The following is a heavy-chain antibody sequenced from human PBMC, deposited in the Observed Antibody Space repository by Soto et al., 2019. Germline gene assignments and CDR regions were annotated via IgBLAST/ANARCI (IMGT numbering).Heavy chain of an antibody. CDR3: ARAITTESSAYYSFAF. D-gene: IGHD3-22*01. Sequence: ASVKVSCKPSGYTFTAYGLAWLREAPGQRPEWMGWVSTNDDRTYYARKFQGRVTMTTDRSTTTTSMELRSLGTDDTAVNYCARAITTESSAYYSFAFWGQGTLVTVSS. CDR2: VSTNDDRT. CDR1: GYTFTAYG. J-gene: IGHJ4*02. V-gene: IGHV1-18*01.